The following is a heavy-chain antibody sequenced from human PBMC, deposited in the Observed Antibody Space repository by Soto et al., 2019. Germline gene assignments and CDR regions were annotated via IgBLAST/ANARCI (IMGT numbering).Heavy chain of an antibody. Sequence: VQLVESGGGLVQPGGSLRLSCAASGFAVTSNYMNWVRQAPGKGLEWVSFVYTGADTYYTDSVKGRFTMSRHDSKNTLYLQMNSLRPEDTAVYYCARVWSGYDSGLGYYYYMDVWGKGTTVTVSS. J-gene: IGHJ6*03. D-gene: IGHD5-12*01. CDR2: VYTGADT. V-gene: IGHV3-53*04. CDR1: GFAVTSNY. CDR3: ARVWSGYDSGLGYYYYMDV.